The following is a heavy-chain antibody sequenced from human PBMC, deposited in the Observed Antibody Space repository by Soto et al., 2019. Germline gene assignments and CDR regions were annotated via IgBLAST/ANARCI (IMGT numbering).Heavy chain of an antibody. J-gene: IGHJ4*02. CDR1: GYTFTSYA. V-gene: IGHV1-3*05. D-gene: IGHD6-19*01. CDR2: FNAGNGNT. CDR3: ARAVAVPADLDS. Sequence: QVQLVQSGAEEKKPGASVKVSCKASGYTFTSYAMHWVRQAPGQRLEWLGWFNAGNGNTKYSQKFQGRVTSTRDTSASTADKDMSRLISEDTAVNYCARAVAVPADLDSCGQGTLVTVSS.